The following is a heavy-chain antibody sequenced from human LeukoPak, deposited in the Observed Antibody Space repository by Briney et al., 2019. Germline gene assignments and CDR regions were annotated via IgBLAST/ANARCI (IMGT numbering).Heavy chain of an antibody. J-gene: IGHJ4*02. CDR3: AKGFAYYYDSSGYQIDY. V-gene: IGHV3-30*18. Sequence: GRSLRLSCAAAGFTFSSYGMHWVRQAPSKVLEWVAVISYDGSNKYYADSVKGRFTISRDNSKHTLYLQMNSLRAEDTAVYYCAKGFAYYYDSSGYQIDYWGPGTLVTVSS. CDR1: GFTFSSYG. CDR2: ISYDGSNK. D-gene: IGHD3-22*01.